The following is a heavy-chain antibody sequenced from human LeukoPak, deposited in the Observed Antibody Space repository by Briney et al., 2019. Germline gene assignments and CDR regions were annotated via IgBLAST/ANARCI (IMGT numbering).Heavy chain of an antibody. CDR2: ISGSGGST. Sequence: PGGSLRLSCAASGFTFSSYAMSWVRQAPGKGLEWVSAISGSGGSTYYADSVKGRFTISRDNSKNTLYLQMNSLRAEDTAVYYCARDPVGLSIAARLGDYWGQGTLVTVSS. J-gene: IGHJ4*02. CDR3: ARDPVGLSIAARLGDY. D-gene: IGHD6-6*01. V-gene: IGHV3-23*01. CDR1: GFTFSSYA.